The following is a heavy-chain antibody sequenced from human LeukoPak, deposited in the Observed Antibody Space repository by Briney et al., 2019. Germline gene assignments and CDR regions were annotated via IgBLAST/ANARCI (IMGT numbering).Heavy chain of an antibody. CDR2: IYYSGST. D-gene: IGHD6-19*01. CDR3: AGEAGSGPSRYFHH. V-gene: IGHV4-39*07. J-gene: IGHJ1*01. CDR1: GGSISSSSYY. Sequence: SETLSLTCTVSGGSISSSSYYWGWIRQPPGKGLEWIGSIYYSGSTYYNPSLKSRVTISVDTSKNQFSLQLNSVTPEDAGEYYCAGEAGSGPSRYFHHWGQGTLVTVSS.